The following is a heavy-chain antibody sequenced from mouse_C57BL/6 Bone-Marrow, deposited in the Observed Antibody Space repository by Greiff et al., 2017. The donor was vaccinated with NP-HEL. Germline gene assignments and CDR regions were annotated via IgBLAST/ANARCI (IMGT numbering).Heavy chain of an antibody. Sequence: EVQLQQSGPELVKPGASVKIPCKASGYTFTDYNMDWVKQSHGKSLEWIGDINPNNGGTIYNQKFKGKATLTVDKSSSTAYMELRSLTSEDTAVYYCARSRLRRYYFDYWGQGTTLTVSS. CDR3: ARSRLRRYYFDY. J-gene: IGHJ2*01. V-gene: IGHV1-18*01. D-gene: IGHD2-4*01. CDR2: INPNNGGT. CDR1: GYTFTDYN.